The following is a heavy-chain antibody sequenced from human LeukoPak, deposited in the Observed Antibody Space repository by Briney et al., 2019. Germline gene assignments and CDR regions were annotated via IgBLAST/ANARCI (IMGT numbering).Heavy chain of an antibody. CDR3: ASSDVDTAMYDY. J-gene: IGHJ4*02. CDR1: GGSFSGYY. V-gene: IGHV4-34*01. CDR2: INHSGST. Sequence: PSETLSLTCAVYGGSFSGYYWSWIRQPPGKGLEWIGEINHSGSTNYNPSLKSRVTISVDTSKNQFSLKLSSVTAADTAVYYCASSDVDTAMYDYWGQGTLVTVS. D-gene: IGHD5-18*01.